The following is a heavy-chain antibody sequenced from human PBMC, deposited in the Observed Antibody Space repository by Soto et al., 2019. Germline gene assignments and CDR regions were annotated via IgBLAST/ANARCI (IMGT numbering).Heavy chain of an antibody. D-gene: IGHD3-3*01. J-gene: IGHJ4*02. CDR3: ARLFLEWLPDD. CDR2: VYYSGST. V-gene: IGHV4-61*01. Sequence: QVQLHESGPGLVKPSETLSLTCTVSGGSVSSGTYYWGWIRQPPGKGLEWIGFVYYSGSTNYNPSLKGRVTLSVDTAKSQSALKLSSVTAVDTAVYYCARLFLEWLPDDGGQGTLVTVA. CDR1: GGSVSSGTYY.